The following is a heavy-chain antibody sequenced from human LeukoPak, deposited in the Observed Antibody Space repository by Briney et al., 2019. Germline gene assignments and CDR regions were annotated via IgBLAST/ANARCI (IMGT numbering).Heavy chain of an antibody. V-gene: IGHV1-69*04. Sequence: GASVKVSCKTSGDTFSDYAISWVRQAPGQGLEWMGRIIPILSLANYAQKFQGRVTITADESTSTAYMELSSLRSEDTAVYYCARANYSNYLRFDYWGQGTLVTVSS. J-gene: IGHJ4*02. CDR2: IIPILSLA. D-gene: IGHD4-11*01. CDR1: GDTFSDYA. CDR3: ARANYSNYLRFDY.